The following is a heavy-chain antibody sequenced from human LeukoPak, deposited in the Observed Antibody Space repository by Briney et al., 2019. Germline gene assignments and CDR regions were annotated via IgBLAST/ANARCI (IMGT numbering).Heavy chain of an antibody. V-gene: IGHV3-23*05. CDR3: AKGGWLDN. D-gene: IGHD6-19*01. Sequence: GGSLRLSCAGSGFPFDIFVMSWVRQAPGKGLEWVSAITNNDETTYYVDSVKGRFTISRDSSKNRLYLQMNSLRAEDTAIYYCAKGGWLDNWGQGALVTVSS. CDR2: ITNNDETT. CDR1: GFPFDIFV. J-gene: IGHJ4*02.